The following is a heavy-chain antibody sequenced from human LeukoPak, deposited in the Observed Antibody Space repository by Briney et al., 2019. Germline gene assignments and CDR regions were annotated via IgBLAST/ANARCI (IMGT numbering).Heavy chain of an antibody. CDR2: INWDGGST. Sequence: GGSLRLSCAASGFTFDDYAMHWVRQAPGKGLEWVSGINWDGGSTGYADSVKGRFTISRDNAKNSLYLQMNSLRAEDTALYYCARAYSYGSPFDYWGQGTLVTVSS. V-gene: IGHV3-20*04. D-gene: IGHD5-18*01. CDR3: ARAYSYGSPFDY. J-gene: IGHJ4*02. CDR1: GFTFDDYA.